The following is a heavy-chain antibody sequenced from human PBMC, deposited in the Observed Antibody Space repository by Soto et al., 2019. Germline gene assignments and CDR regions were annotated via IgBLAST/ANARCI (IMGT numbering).Heavy chain of an antibody. CDR2: INHSGST. CDR3: ARRLYYDSSGFEGGGMDV. V-gene: IGHV4-34*01. CDR1: GGSFNDFY. Sequence: SETLSLTCAVFGGSFNDFYWSWIRQPPGKGLEWIGEINHSGSTNYNPSLKSRVTISIDTSKNQFSLKLSSVTAADTAVYYCARRLYYDSSGFEGGGMDVWGQGTTVTVSS. D-gene: IGHD3-22*01. J-gene: IGHJ6*02.